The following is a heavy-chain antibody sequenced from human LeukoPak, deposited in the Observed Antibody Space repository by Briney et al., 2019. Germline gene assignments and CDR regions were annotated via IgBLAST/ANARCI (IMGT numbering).Heavy chain of an antibody. J-gene: IGHJ4*02. Sequence: VASVKVSCKASGYTFTGYYMHWVRQAPGQGLEWMGRINPNSGGTNYAQKFQGRVTMTRDTSISTAYTELSRLRSDDTAVYYCARTVLRYFDWLPLIDYWGQGTLVTVSS. V-gene: IGHV1-2*06. CDR2: INPNSGGT. CDR1: GYTFTGYY. CDR3: ARTVLRYFDWLPLIDY. D-gene: IGHD3-9*01.